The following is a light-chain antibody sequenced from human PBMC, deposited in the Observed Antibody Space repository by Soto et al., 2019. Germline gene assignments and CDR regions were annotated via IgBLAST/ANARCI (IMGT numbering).Light chain of an antibody. CDR1: SSDIGGYNY. V-gene: IGLV2-14*01. CDR3: SFCRGGTTSV. CDR2: EVT. J-gene: IGLJ3*02. Sequence: QPVLTQPASVSGSPGQSITISCTGTSSDIGGYNYVSWYQQHPGKAPKLMLYEVTNRPSGVSDRFSGSKSGNTASLTISGLQAEDEADYYCSFCRGGTTSVFGGGTKVTVL.